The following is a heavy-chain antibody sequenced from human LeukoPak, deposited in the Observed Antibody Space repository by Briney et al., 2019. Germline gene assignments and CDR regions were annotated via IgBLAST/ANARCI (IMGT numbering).Heavy chain of an antibody. Sequence: SETLSLTCTVSGSSISSGSYYWSWIRQPAGKGLEWIGRIYTSGSTNYNPSLKSRVTISVDTSKNQFSLKLSSVTAADTAVYYCARAYYDSSGSQTDYWGQGTLVTVSS. CDR3: ARAYYDSSGSQTDY. CDR1: GSSISSGSYY. D-gene: IGHD3-22*01. J-gene: IGHJ4*02. CDR2: IYTSGST. V-gene: IGHV4-61*02.